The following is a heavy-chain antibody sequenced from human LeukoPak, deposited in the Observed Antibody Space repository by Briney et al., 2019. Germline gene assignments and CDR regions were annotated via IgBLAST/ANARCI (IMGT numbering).Heavy chain of an antibody. CDR3: ARVLRHYDILTGYFVHAFDI. CDR2: IYYGGST. CDR1: GGSISSYY. D-gene: IGHD3-9*01. Sequence: SETLSLTCTVSGGSISSYYWSWIRQPPGKGLEWIGYIYYGGSTNYNPSLKSRVTISVDTSKNQFSLKLSSVTAADTAVYYCARVLRHYDILTGYFVHAFDIWGQGTMVTVSS. V-gene: IGHV4-59*01. J-gene: IGHJ3*02.